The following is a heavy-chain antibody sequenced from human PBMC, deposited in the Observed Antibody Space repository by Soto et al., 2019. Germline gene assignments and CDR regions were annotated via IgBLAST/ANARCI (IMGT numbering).Heavy chain of an antibody. J-gene: IGHJ4*02. CDR1: GFTFSSYA. CDR3: AKRSSSSTFDY. V-gene: IGHV3-23*01. Sequence: PGESLKISCAASGFTFSSYAMSWVRQAPGKGLEWVSVISGRDDSTYYTDSVKGRFTISRDNSKNALYLQMNSLRAEDTAVYYCAKRSSSSTFDYWGQGTLVTVSS. CDR2: ISGRDDST. D-gene: IGHD6-6*01.